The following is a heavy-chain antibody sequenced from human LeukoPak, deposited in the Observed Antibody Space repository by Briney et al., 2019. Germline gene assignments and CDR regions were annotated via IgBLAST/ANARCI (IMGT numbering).Heavy chain of an antibody. Sequence: GGSLRLSCAASGFTFSSYAMNWVRQAPGKGLEWVSVISGSGDSTYYADSVKGRFTISRDNSKNTLYLQMNSLRAEDTAVYYCARAPSWNYVEFDYWGQGTLVTVSS. D-gene: IGHD1-7*01. CDR3: ARAPSWNYVEFDY. V-gene: IGHV3-23*01. CDR1: GFTFSSYA. J-gene: IGHJ4*02. CDR2: ISGSGDST.